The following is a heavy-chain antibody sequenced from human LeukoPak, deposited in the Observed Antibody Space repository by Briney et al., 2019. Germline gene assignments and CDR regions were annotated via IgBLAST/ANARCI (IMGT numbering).Heavy chain of an antibody. J-gene: IGHJ5*02. Sequence: GRSLRLSCAASGFTFSSYGMHWVRQAPGKGLEWVAVIWYDGSNKYYADSVKGRFTISRDNSKNTLYLQMNSLRAEDTAVYYCAKYSSSWSHYNWFDPWGQGTLVTVSS. CDR1: GFTFSSYG. CDR2: IWYDGSNK. D-gene: IGHD6-13*01. CDR3: AKYSSSWSHYNWFDP. V-gene: IGHV3-33*06.